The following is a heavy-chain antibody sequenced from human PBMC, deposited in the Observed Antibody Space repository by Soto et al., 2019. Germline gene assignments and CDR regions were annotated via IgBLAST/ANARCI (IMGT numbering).Heavy chain of an antibody. CDR1: GFTFSSYG. CDR2: IWYDGSNK. J-gene: IGHJ6*02. Sequence: QVQLVESGGGVVQPGRSLRLSCAASGFTFSSYGMHWVRQAPGKGLEWVAVIWYDGSNKYYADSVKGRFTISRDNSKNPLYLEMNSLRGEGTGVYYCGRESHIGGGGGYYYGMDVWGQGTTVTVSS. D-gene: IGHD2-21*01. CDR3: GRESHIGGGGGYYYGMDV. V-gene: IGHV3-33*01.